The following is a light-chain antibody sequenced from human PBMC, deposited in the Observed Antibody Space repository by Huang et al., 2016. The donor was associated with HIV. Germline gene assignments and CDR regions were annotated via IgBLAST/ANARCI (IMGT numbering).Light chain of an antibody. J-gene: IGKJ2*03. CDR3: QQYNNWPTS. CDR1: QSVSIN. CDR2: GAS. Sequence: ELVMTQSPATLSVSPGERATLSCRASQSVSINLAWYQQKPGQAPRLLIYGASTRATGIPAKVSGTGFGKEFTRTISSLQSEDFAVYYCQQYNNWPTSFGQGTKLEIK. V-gene: IGKV3-15*01.